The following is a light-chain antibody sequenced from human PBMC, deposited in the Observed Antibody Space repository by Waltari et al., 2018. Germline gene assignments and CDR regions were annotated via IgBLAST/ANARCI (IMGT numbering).Light chain of an antibody. J-gene: IGLJ2*01. CDR2: DLT. CDR3: SAYTSRGTLK. V-gene: IGLV2-14*03. Sequence: QSALTQPASVSGSPGQSITISCTGTSGDIGAYSYVTWYHQRPGKVPKLIIYDLTERPSGVSNRFSGSKSGSTASLTVSGLQAEDEGLFYCSAYTSRGTLKFGGGTRVTVL. CDR1: SGDIGAYSY.